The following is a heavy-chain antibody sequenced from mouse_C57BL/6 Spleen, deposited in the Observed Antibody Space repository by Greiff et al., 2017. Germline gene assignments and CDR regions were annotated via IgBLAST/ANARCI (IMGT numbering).Heavy chain of an antibody. Sequence: VKLQQPGAELVKPGASVKMSCKASGYTFTSYWIPWVKQRPGQGLEWIGGIYPGSGSTNYTEKFKGKATLTVDTSSSTAYMQLSSLTSEDSAVYYCARCDGDWYFDVWGTGTTVTVSS. CDR3: ARCDGDWYFDV. CDR1: GYTFTSYW. CDR2: IYPGSGST. J-gene: IGHJ1*03. V-gene: IGHV1-55*01. D-gene: IGHD2-3*01.